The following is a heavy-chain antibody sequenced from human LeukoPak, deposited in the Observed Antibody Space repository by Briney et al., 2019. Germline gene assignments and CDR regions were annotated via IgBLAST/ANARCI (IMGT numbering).Heavy chain of an antibody. D-gene: IGHD2-15*01. CDR1: GFTFSSYW. CDR2: INQDGREK. Sequence: PGGSLRLSCAASGFTFSSYWMSWVRQAPGKGLEWVANINQDGREKYYVGSVKGRFTISRDNAESSVYLQMNSLRAEDTALYYCATYCSGGSCNLYRFYFFDNWGQGTLVTVSS. V-gene: IGHV3-7*01. J-gene: IGHJ4*02. CDR3: ATYCSGGSCNLYRFYFFDN.